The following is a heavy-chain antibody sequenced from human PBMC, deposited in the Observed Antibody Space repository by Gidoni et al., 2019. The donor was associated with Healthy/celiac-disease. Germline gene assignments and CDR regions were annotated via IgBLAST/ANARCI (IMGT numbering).Heavy chain of an antibody. Sequence: QVQLVESGGGVVQPGRSLRLSCAASGFTCSRYGMHWVRQAPGKGLEWVAVIWYDGSNKYYADSVKGRFTISRDNSKNTLYLQMNSLRAEDTAVYYCARDQGYGGNSEAGDYWGQGTRVTVSS. V-gene: IGHV3-33*01. CDR1: GFTCSRYG. CDR2: IWYDGSNK. D-gene: IGHD4-17*01. J-gene: IGHJ4*02. CDR3: ARDQGYGGNSEAGDY.